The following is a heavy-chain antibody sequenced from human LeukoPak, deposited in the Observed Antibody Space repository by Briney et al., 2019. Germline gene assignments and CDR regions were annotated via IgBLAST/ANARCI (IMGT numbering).Heavy chain of an antibody. J-gene: IGHJ4*02. V-gene: IGHV4-59*01. CDR2: IYYSGST. D-gene: IGHD6-19*01. CDR1: GGSISSYY. CDR3: ARDSRSGWYGNYFDY. Sequence: SETLSLTCTVSGGSISSYYWSWIRQPPGKGLEWIGYIYYSGSTNYNPSLKSRVTISVDTSKNQFSLKLSSVTAADTAVYYRARDSRSGWYGNYFDYWGQGTLVTVSS.